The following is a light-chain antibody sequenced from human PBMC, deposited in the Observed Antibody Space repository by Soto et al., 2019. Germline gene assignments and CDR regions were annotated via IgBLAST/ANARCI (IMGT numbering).Light chain of an antibody. CDR2: GAS. Sequence: IVMTQSPATLSVSPGERATLSCRASQSVSNNLAWYQQKPGQAPRLLMYGASTRATGIPARFSGSGSGTDFTLTISRLEPEDFAVYYCQQYNNWPFITFGQGTRLEIK. V-gene: IGKV3-15*01. CDR1: QSVSNN. CDR3: QQYNNWPFIT. J-gene: IGKJ5*01.